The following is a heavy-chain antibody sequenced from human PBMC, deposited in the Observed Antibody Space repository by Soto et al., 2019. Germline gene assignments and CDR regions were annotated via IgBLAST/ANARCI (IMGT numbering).Heavy chain of an antibody. J-gene: IGHJ4*02. Sequence: SETLSLTCTVSGGSISSYYWSWIRQPPGKGLEWIGYIYYSGSTNYNPSLKSRVTISVDTSKNQFSLKLSSVTAEDTAVYYCASWPQWLLGSDFDYWGQGTLVTVSS. CDR3: ASWPQWLLGSDFDY. D-gene: IGHD3-22*01. CDR2: IYYSGST. CDR1: GGSISSYY. V-gene: IGHV4-59*01.